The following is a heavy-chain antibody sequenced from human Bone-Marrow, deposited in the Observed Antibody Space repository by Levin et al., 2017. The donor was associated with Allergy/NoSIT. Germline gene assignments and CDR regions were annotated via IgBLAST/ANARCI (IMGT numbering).Heavy chain of an antibody. CDR3: ATGSGVDY. D-gene: IGHD3-10*01. V-gene: IGHV1-2*06. CDR1: GYTFTGYY. Sequence: GGSLRLSCKASGYTFTGYYMKWVRQAPGQGLEWMGRINPNSGGTNYEQKFQGRVTMTRDTSISTAYMELSRLRSDDTAVYYCATGSGVDYWGQGTLVTVSS. J-gene: IGHJ4*02. CDR2: INPNSGGT.